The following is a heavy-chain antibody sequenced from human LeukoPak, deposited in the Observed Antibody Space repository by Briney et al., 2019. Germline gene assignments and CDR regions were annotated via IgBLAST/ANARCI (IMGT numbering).Heavy chain of an antibody. CDR1: GFTFSSYS. D-gene: IGHD3-22*01. CDR2: ISSSSSTI. V-gene: IGHV3-48*01. CDR3: ARDELYYYDSSGYFSFDY. J-gene: IGHJ4*02. Sequence: PGGSLRLSCAASGFTFSSYSMNWVRQAPGKGPEWVSYISSSSSTIYYADSVKGRFTISRDNAKNSLYLQMNSLRAEDTAVYYCARDELYYYDSSGYFSFDYWGQGTLVTVSS.